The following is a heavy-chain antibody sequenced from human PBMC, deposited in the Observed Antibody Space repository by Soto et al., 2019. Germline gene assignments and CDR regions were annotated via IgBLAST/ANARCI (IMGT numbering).Heavy chain of an antibody. V-gene: IGHV3-30-3*01. CDR1: GFTFINYA. CDR3: ARDQVKGTMTIL. D-gene: IGHD4-17*01. J-gene: IGHJ4*02. CDR2: ISHDGSNK. Sequence: LRLSCAASGFTFINYAMHWVRQAPGKGLEWVAVISHDGSNKYYADSVKGRFTISRDNSKNTMYLQMNSLSAEDTAVYHCARDQVKGTMTILWGQGTLVTVSS.